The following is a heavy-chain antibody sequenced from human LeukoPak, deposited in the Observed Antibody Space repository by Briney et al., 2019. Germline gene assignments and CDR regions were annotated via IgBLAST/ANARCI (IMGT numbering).Heavy chain of an antibody. Sequence: GGSLRLSCAASGFTFSSYAMSWVRQAPGKGLEWVSAISGSGGSTCYADSVKGRFTISRDNSKNTLYLQMNSLRAEDTAVYYCAKEREAVAAYYYYYGMDVWGKGTTVTVSS. D-gene: IGHD6-19*01. CDR1: GFTFSSYA. J-gene: IGHJ6*04. CDR3: AKEREAVAAYYYYYGMDV. V-gene: IGHV3-23*01. CDR2: ISGSGGST.